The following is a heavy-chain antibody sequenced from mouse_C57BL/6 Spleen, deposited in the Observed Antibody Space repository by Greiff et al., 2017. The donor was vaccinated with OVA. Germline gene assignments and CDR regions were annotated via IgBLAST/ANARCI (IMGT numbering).Heavy chain of an antibody. J-gene: IGHJ3*01. Sequence: QVQLQQPGAELVMPGASVKLSCKASGYTFTSYWMHWVKQRPGQGLEWIGAIDPSDSYTNYNQKFKGKSTLTVDKASSTAYMQLSSLTSEDSAVYYCATYDYDGPWFAYWGQGTLVTVSA. V-gene: IGHV1-69*01. CDR3: ATYDYDGPWFAY. CDR2: IDPSDSYT. CDR1: GYTFTSYW. D-gene: IGHD2-4*01.